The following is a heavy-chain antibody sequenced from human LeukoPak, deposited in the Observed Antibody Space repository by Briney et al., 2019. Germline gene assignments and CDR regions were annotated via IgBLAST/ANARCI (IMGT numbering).Heavy chain of an antibody. J-gene: IGHJ6*03. V-gene: IGHV3-53*01. D-gene: IGHD3-16*02. Sequence: GGSLRLSCAASGFTVSSNYMSWVRQAPGKGLEWVSVIYGGGSTYYADSVKGRFTMSRDNSKNTLYLQMNSLRAEDTALYYCARDRGGIGYYMDVWGKGTTVTVSS. CDR3: ARDRGGIGYYMDV. CDR2: IYGGGST. CDR1: GFTVSSNY.